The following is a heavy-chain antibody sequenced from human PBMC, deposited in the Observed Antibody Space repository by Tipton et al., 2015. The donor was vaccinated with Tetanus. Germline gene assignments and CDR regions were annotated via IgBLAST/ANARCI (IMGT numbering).Heavy chain of an antibody. D-gene: IGHD6-6*01. CDR1: GGSLSRGGYY. Sequence: TLSLTCTVSGGSLSRGGYYWTWIRQHPGKGLEWIGDIYFSGSTYYNPSLKSRVTISVDTSKNQFSLRLNPVTAADTAVYYCARDQARGARGWNYLDCWGQGTLVTVSS. V-gene: IGHV4-31*03. CDR3: ARDQARGARGWNYLDC. J-gene: IGHJ4*02. CDR2: IYFSGST.